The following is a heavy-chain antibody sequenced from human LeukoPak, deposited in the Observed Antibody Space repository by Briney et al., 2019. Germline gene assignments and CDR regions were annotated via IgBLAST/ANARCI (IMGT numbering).Heavy chain of an antibody. V-gene: IGHV3-48*03. CDR2: ISSSGSTI. CDR3: ARDPYSGTYGDTYYYYMDV. D-gene: IGHD1-26*01. Sequence: GGSLRLSCAASGFTFSSYEMNWVRQAPGKGLEWVSYISSSGSTIYYADSVKGRFTISRDNAKNSLYLQMNSLRAEDTAVYYCARDPYSGTYGDTYYYYMDVWGNGTTVTISS. CDR1: GFTFSSYE. J-gene: IGHJ6*03.